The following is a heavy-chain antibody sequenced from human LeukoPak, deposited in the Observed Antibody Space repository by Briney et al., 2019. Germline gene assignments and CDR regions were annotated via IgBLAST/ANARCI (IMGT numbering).Heavy chain of an antibody. D-gene: IGHD6-13*01. CDR3: ARVAAAGKGFDY. J-gene: IGHJ4*02. V-gene: IGHV3-13*01. Sequence: GGSLRLSCATSGFTFSSYDMHWVRHATGKGLDWVSAIDIAGDTYYPGSVKGRFTISRENAKNSLYLQMNSLRAGDTAVYYCARVAAAGKGFDYWGQGTLVTVSS. CDR2: IDIAGDT. CDR1: GFTFSSYD.